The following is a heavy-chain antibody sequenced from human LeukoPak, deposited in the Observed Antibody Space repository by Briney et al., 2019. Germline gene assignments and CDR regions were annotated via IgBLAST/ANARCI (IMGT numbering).Heavy chain of an antibody. J-gene: IGHJ4*02. Sequence: GESLKISCEGSGYSFTSYWISWVRQMPGKGREWMGRIDPSDSYTNYSPSFQGHVTISADKSLRIAYLQWSSLKASDTAMYYCARHAAGYSYGFLDYWGQGTLVTVSS. CDR2: IDPSDSYT. D-gene: IGHD5-18*01. CDR1: GYSFTSYW. CDR3: ARHAAGYSYGFLDY. V-gene: IGHV5-10-1*01.